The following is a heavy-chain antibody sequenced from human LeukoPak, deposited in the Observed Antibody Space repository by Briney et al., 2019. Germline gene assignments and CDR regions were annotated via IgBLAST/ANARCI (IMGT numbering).Heavy chain of an antibody. CDR2: ISTSSSYI. CDR3: ARWGTRDSFDI. D-gene: IGHD3-16*01. J-gene: IGHJ3*02. V-gene: IGHV3-21*01. CDR1: GFTFRTYS. Sequence: GGSLRLSCAASGFTFRTYSMNWVRQAPRKGLDWVSSISTSSSYIYYADSVKGRFTISRDNDKNSLYLQLNSLRAEDTAVYYCARWGTRDSFDIWGQGTMVTVSS.